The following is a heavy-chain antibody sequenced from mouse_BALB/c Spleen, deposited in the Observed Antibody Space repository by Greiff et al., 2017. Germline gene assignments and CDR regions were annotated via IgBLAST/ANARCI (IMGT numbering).Heavy chain of an antibody. CDR1: GFSLTSYG. V-gene: IGHV2-9*02. CDR2: IWAGGST. D-gene: IGHD2-3*01. CDR3: ARDRDGYPAWFAY. Sequence: VKLVESGPGLVAPSQSLSITCTVSGFSLTSYGVHWVRQPPGKGLEWLGVIWAGGSTNYNSALMSRLSISKDNSKSQVFLKMNSLQTDDTAMYYCARDRDGYPAWFAYWGQGTLVTVSA. J-gene: IGHJ3*01.